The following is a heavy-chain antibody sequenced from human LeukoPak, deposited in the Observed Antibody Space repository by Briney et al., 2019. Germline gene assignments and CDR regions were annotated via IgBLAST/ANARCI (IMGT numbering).Heavy chain of an antibody. CDR2: ISAYNGNT. V-gene: IGHV1-18*01. CDR3: ARDQYSSGWCPSDY. D-gene: IGHD6-19*01. Sequence: ASVKVSCKASGYTFTSYGISWVRQAPGQGLEWMGWISAYNGNTNYAQKLQGRVTMTTDTSTSTAYMELRSLRSDDTAVYYCARDQYSSGWCPSDYWGQGTLVTVSS. CDR1: GYTFTSYG. J-gene: IGHJ4*02.